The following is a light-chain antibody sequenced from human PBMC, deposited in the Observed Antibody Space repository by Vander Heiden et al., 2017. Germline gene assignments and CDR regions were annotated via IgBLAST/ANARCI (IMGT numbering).Light chain of an antibody. CDR2: STG. J-gene: IGLJ2*01. CDR1: TGVVTSAYY. V-gene: IGLV7-43*01. CDR3: LIYFGGEAV. Sequence: QTVVTQEPSLTVSPGATVTLTCASSTGVVTSAYYPNWFQQKPGQAPRALIYSTGNKHSWTPARFSGTLLGGKAALTLSGVQPEDEAEYYCLIYFGGEAVFGGGTKLTV.